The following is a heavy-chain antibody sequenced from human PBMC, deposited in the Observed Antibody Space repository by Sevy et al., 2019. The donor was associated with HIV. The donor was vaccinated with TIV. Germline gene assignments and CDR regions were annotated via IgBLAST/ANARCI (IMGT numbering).Heavy chain of an antibody. CDR3: ARLEYSSAPLYNGFDP. D-gene: IGHD6-6*01. CDR2: INHSGST. Sequence: SETLSLTCAVYGGSFSGYYWSWIRQPPGKGLEWIGEINHSGSTNYNPSLKSRVTISGDTSKNQFSLKLSSVTAADTAVYYCARLEYSSAPLYNGFDPWGQGTLVTVSS. J-gene: IGHJ5*02. CDR1: GGSFSGYY. V-gene: IGHV4-34*01.